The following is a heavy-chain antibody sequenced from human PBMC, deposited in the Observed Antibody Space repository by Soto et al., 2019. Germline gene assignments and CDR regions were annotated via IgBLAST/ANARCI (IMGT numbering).Heavy chain of an antibody. V-gene: IGHV4-39*01. J-gene: IGHJ5*02. D-gene: IGHD2-21*02. Sequence: PSETLSLTCTVSGDSISRGAYYWTWIRQHPVKGLEWIGSIYYSGSTYYNPSLKSRVTISVDTSKNQFSLKLSSVTAADTAVYYCARHRVVVVTAKYNWFDPWGQGTLVTVSS. CDR1: GDSISRGAYY. CDR3: ARHRVVVVTAKYNWFDP. CDR2: IYYSGST.